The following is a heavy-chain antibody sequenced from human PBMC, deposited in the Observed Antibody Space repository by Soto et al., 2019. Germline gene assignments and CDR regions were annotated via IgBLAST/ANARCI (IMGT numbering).Heavy chain of an antibody. J-gene: IGHJ4*02. CDR1: GFTFSSSV. V-gene: IGHV3-23*01. CDR2: TDTTGGT. CDR3: AKYAACYFDY. D-gene: IGHD6-25*01. Sequence: EVQLLESGGGLVQPGGSLSLSCAASGFTFSSSVMGWVRQAPGKGLEWVSTTDTTGGTYYADSVKGRFTISRDDSKSTVYLQMSGLGAEDTAVYFCAKYAACYFDYWGQGTLVTVSS.